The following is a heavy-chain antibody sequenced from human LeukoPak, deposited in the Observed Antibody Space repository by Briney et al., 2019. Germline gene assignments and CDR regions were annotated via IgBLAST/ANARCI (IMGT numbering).Heavy chain of an antibody. J-gene: IGHJ3*02. CDR2: IIPILGVA. Sequence: ASVKVSCKASGGTFSSYAISWVRQAPGQGLEWMGRIIPILGVANYAQKFQGRVTITADKSTSTAYMELSSLRSEDTAVYYCARDWKGSGAFDIWGQGTMVTVSS. V-gene: IGHV1-69*04. CDR3: ARDWKGSGAFDI. D-gene: IGHD3-10*01. CDR1: GGTFSSYA.